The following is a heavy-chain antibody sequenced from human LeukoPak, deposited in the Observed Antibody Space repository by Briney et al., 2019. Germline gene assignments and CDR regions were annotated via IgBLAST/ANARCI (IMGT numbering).Heavy chain of an antibody. J-gene: IGHJ4*02. CDR2: ITRTSNYT. Sequence: GGSLRLSCAASGFTFSSYTMHWVRQAPGKGLEWVSPITRTSNYTYYADSVKGRFTISRDNSKNSLFLQMNSLRSEDTAVYYCARVRYDSSGYYSIYDYWGKGTLVTVST. D-gene: IGHD3-22*01. V-gene: IGHV3-21*01. CDR1: GFTFSSYT. CDR3: ARVRYDSSGYYSIYDY.